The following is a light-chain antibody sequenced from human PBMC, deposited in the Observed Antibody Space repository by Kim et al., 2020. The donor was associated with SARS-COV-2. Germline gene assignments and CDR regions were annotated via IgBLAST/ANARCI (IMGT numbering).Light chain of an antibody. J-gene: IGKJ2*02. Sequence: PGGRVTLSCRASQSVSSSYLAWYQHKPGQAPRLLIYRASTRATGIPDRFTGSGSGTDFTLTISRLEPEDFAVYYCQHYSGSGPCTFGQGTKLEI. CDR2: RAS. V-gene: IGKV3-20*01. CDR1: QSVSSSY. CDR3: QHYSGSGPCT.